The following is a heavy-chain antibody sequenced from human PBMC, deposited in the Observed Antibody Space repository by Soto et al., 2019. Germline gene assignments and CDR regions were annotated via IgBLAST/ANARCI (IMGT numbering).Heavy chain of an antibody. V-gene: IGHV3-73*01. J-gene: IGHJ4*02. CDR2: IRTKTSSYAT. D-gene: IGHD3-22*01. Sequence: GGSLRLSCAASGITLSDSAVYWVRQASGKGLEWVGRIRTKTSSYATAYAASVKGRFTISRDDSKNTAYLQMNSLKTEDTAVYHCARRGPDYDSSNYRFDYWGQGTLVTVSS. CDR3: ARRGPDYDSSNYRFDY. CDR1: GITLSDSA.